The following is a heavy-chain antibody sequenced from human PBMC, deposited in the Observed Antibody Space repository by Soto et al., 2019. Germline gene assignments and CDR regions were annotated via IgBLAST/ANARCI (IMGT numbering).Heavy chain of an antibody. Sequence: ASVKVSCKASGYTFHNYGVNWVRQAPGHGLEWMGRISAYNYNTHYAQNFEGRVTMTTDTSTSTAYMELRSLRSDDTAIYYCARDKGRGTIFEGDGMDVWGQGTTVTVSS. CDR3: ARDKGRGTIFEGDGMDV. CDR2: ISAYNYNT. CDR1: GYTFHNYG. J-gene: IGHJ6*02. V-gene: IGHV1-18*01. D-gene: IGHD3-3*01.